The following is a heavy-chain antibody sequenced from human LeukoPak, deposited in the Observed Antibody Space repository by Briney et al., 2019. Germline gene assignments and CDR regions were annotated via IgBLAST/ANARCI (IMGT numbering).Heavy chain of an antibody. CDR2: IYSGGST. CDR1: GFTFSNFA. CDR3: ARGQLDY. V-gene: IGHV3-66*01. D-gene: IGHD5-18*01. Sequence: GALRLSCAASGFTFSNFAMSWVRQAPGKGLEWVSVIYSGGSTYYADSVKGRFTISRDNSKNTLYLQMNSLRAEDTAVYYCARGQLDYWGQGTLVTVSS. J-gene: IGHJ4*02.